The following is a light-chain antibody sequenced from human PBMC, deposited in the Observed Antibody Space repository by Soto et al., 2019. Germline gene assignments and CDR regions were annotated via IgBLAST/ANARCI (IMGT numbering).Light chain of an antibody. CDR2: SNN. CDR3: AAWDDCLNGYV. CDR1: SSNIGSNT. V-gene: IGLV1-44*01. Sequence: QSALTQPPSASGTPGQSVTISCSGSSSNIGSNTVNWYQQLPGTAPKLPIYSNNQRPSGVPDRFSGSKSGTSASLAISGLQSEDEADYYCAAWDDCLNGYVFGTGTKVHRP. J-gene: IGLJ1*01.